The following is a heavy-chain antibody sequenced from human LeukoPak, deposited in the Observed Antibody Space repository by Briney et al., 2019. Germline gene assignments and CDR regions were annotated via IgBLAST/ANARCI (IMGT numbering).Heavy chain of an antibody. D-gene: IGHD2-2*01. V-gene: IGHV3-33*08. J-gene: IGHJ4*02. CDR1: GFTFSNYA. Sequence: GGSLRLSCAASGFTFSNYAIHWVRQSPVKGLEWVAVIWNDGSYKYNADSVKGRFTISRDNSKNTLYLQMNSLTAEDTAVYYCARVHCSTTNCYENYFDYWGQGTPVTVSS. CDR2: IWNDGSYK. CDR3: ARVHCSTTNCYENYFDY.